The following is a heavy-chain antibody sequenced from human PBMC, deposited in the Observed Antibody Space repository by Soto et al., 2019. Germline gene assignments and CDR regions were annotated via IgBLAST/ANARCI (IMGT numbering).Heavy chain of an antibody. CDR1: GFTFSGRS. CDR2: IDNAGTDS. V-gene: IGHV3-74*01. Sequence: EVQLVESGGGLVQPGGSLRLSCAASGFTFSGRSMHWVRQAPGKGLVWVSGIDNAGTDSTYADSVKGRFTSSRDNANNTVYLQMNSLRVEYTAVYYCARGLFGPDVWGKGTTGTVSS. J-gene: IGHJ6*04. CDR3: ARGLFGPDV. D-gene: IGHD3-10*02.